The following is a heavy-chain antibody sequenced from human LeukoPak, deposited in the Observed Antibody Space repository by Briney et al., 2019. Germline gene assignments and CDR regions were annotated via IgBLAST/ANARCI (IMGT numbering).Heavy chain of an antibody. CDR2: INHRGGT. CDR1: GGSFSGYY. Sequence: SETLSLTCGVYGGSFSGYYWTWIRQPPGMGLEWIGEINHRGGTGYNPSLKSRVTMSVDTSKNVFSLKLTSVTAADTAVYYCARAYYYDSSAAIDYWGQGILVTVSS. D-gene: IGHD3-22*01. V-gene: IGHV4-34*01. CDR3: ARAYYYDSSAAIDY. J-gene: IGHJ4*02.